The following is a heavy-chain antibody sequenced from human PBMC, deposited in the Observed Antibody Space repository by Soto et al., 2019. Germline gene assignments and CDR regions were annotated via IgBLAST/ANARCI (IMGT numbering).Heavy chain of an antibody. CDR2: INHSGST. CDR1: GGSFSGYY. Sequence: SETLSLTCAVYGGSFSGYYWSWIRQPPGKGLEWIGEINHSGSTNYNPSLKSRVTISVDTSKNQFSLKLSSVTAADTAVYYCARRRSGVSCYLVSRLSCDNWFDPLGQGTLVTVSS. CDR3: ARRRSGVSCYLVSRLSCDNWFDP. D-gene: IGHD2-15*01. J-gene: IGHJ5*02. V-gene: IGHV4-34*01.